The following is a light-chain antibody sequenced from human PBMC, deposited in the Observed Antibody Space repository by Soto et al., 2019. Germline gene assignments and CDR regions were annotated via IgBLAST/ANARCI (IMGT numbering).Light chain of an antibody. J-gene: IGLJ1*01. CDR2: EGS. V-gene: IGLV2-23*01. CDR3: CSYAGSSSFYV. CDR1: SSDVGSYNL. Sequence: QSALTQPASVSGSPGQSITISCTGTSSDVGSYNLVSWYQQHPGKAPKLMIYEGSKRPSGVSNRFSGSRSGNTASLTISGFQVENEADYYCCSYAGSSSFYVFGTGTKVTVL.